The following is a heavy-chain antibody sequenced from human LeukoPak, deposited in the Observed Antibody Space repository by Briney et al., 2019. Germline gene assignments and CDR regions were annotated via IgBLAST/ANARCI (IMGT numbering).Heavy chain of an antibody. V-gene: IGHV4-39*01. Sequence: SETLSLTCTVPGGSISSSSYYWGWIRQPPGKGLEWIGSIYYSGSTYYNPSLKSRVTISVDTSKNQFSLKLSSVTAADTAVYYCARLGRSYYYYYGMDVWGQGTTVTVSS. CDR3: ARLGRSYYYYYGMDV. CDR2: IYYSGST. D-gene: IGHD2-15*01. CDR1: GGSISSSSYY. J-gene: IGHJ6*02.